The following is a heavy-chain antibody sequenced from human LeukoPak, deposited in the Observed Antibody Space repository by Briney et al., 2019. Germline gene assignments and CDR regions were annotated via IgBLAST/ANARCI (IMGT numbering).Heavy chain of an antibody. CDR2: ISYDGSNK. V-gene: IGHV3-30*18. J-gene: IGHJ4*02. Sequence: GGSLRLSCAASGFTFSSYGMHWVRQAPGKGLEWVAVISYDGSNKYYADSVKGRFTISRDNSKNTLYLQMNSLRAEDTAVYYCAKGAGSGWYGSFDYWGQGTLVTVSS. CDR3: AKGAGSGWYGSFDY. CDR1: GFTFSSYG. D-gene: IGHD6-19*01.